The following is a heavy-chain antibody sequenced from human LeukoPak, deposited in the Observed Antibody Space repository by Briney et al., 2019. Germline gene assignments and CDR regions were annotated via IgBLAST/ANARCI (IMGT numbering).Heavy chain of an antibody. CDR3: TSAFAFQQFDY. CDR1: GFSFSNSW. D-gene: IGHD1/OR15-1a*01. CDR2: INQDGSTK. V-gene: IGHV3-7*01. J-gene: IGHJ4*02. Sequence: GGSLRLSCAATGFSFSNSWMTWVRQAPGKGPEWLANINQDGSTKNYVDAVEGRFTISRDNAKNSLYLQMNSLRAEDTAVYYCTSAFAFQQFDYWGQGTLVTVSS.